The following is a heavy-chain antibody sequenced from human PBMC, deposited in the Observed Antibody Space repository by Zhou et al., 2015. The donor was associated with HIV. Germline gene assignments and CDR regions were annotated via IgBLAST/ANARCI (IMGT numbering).Heavy chain of an antibody. V-gene: IGHV1-69*01. CDR2: IIPIFGTA. CDR3: AREWGNTMVRGVINQFYYYYGMDV. J-gene: IGHJ6*02. Sequence: QVQLVQSGAEVKKPGSSVKVSCKASGGTFSSYAISWVRQAPGQGLEWMGGIIPIFGTANYAQKFQGRVTITADESTSTAYMELSSLRSEDTAVYYCAREWGNTMVRGVINQFYYYYGMDVWGQGTTGHRLL. D-gene: IGHD3-10*01. CDR1: GGTFSSYA.